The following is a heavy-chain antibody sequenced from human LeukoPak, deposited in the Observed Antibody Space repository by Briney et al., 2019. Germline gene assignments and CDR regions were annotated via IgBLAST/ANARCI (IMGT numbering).Heavy chain of an antibody. D-gene: IGHD3-10*01. J-gene: IGHJ2*01. V-gene: IGHV4-4*07. CDR2: IFSSGST. CDR3: ARSISANWYFDL. CDR1: GCSITTYY. Sequence: SETLSLTCTASGCSITTYYWSWIRQPAGKGLEWIGHIFSSGSTNYNPSLKSRVTMSVDAYNDQFSLKLSSVTAADTAVYFCARSISANWYFDLWGRGTLVTVSS.